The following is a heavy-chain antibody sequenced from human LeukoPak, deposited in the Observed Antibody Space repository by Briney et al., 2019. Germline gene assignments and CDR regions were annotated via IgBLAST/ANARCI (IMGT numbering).Heavy chain of an antibody. CDR1: GFTFGDYA. CDR2: IRSKAYGGTT. V-gene: IGHV3-49*03. Sequence: GRALRLSCTASGFTFGDYAMSWFRQAPGKGLEWVGFIRSKAYGGTTENAASVKGRFTISRDDSRSIAYLQMNSLKTEDTAVYYCTRGRTSTWSGGYFDYWGQGTLVTVSS. CDR3: TRGRTSTWSGGYFDY. J-gene: IGHJ4*02. D-gene: IGHD6-13*01.